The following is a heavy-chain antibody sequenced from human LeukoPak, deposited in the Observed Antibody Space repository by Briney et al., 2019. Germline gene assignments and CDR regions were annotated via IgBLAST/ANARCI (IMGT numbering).Heavy chain of an antibody. J-gene: IGHJ5*02. Sequence: GSSVQVSCKASAGTFSSYAISWVRQAPGQGLEWMGGIVPIFGTANYAQKFQGRVTITADESTSTAYMELSSLRSEDTAVYYCATSLTTVPLNWFDPWGQGTLVTVSS. CDR2: IVPIFGTA. D-gene: IGHD4-17*01. CDR3: ATSLTTVPLNWFDP. CDR1: AGTFSSYA. V-gene: IGHV1-69*01.